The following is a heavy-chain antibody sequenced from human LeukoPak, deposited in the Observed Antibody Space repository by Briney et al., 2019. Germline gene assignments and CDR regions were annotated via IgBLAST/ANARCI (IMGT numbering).Heavy chain of an antibody. D-gene: IGHD2-21*02. Sequence: PSETLSLTCTVSGGSISRNNYYWGWIRQPPGKGLEWIGSIFYSGSTYYDPSLKSRVTISADTSRNQFSLSLNSVTAADTAVYYCASATCGGGDCFPFDYWGQGTLVTVSS. CDR1: GGSISRNNYY. CDR3: ASATCGGGDCFPFDY. V-gene: IGHV4-39*07. CDR2: IFYSGST. J-gene: IGHJ4*02.